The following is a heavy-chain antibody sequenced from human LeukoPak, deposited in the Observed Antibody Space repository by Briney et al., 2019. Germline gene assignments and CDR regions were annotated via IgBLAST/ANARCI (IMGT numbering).Heavy chain of an antibody. CDR2: IYPGDSET. Sequence: GESLKISCKGSRYSFTSYWIGWVRQMPGKGLEWMGIIYPGDSETRYSPSFQGQVTISADKSISTAYLQWSSLKASDTAMYYCARHGAIAAAGPSNWGQGTLVTVSS. V-gene: IGHV5-51*01. CDR1: RYSFTSYW. CDR3: ARHGAIAAAGPSN. D-gene: IGHD6-13*01. J-gene: IGHJ4*02.